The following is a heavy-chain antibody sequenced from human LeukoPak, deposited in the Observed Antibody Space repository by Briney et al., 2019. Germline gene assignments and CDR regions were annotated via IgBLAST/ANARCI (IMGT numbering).Heavy chain of an antibody. D-gene: IGHD6-13*01. Sequence: PGGSLRLSCVASGFNFRHYGIHWVRQAPGKGLEWVSIIYSDGSTYYADSVKGRFTISRGNSENILYLQMNSLRAEDTAVYYCARDQLYGYSSSTDAFDIWGQGTMVTVSS. CDR2: IYSDGST. V-gene: IGHV3-66*01. J-gene: IGHJ3*02. CDR3: ARDQLYGYSSSTDAFDI. CDR1: GFNFRHYG.